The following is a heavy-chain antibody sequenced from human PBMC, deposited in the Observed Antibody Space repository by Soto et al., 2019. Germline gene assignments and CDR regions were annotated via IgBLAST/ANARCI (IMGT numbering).Heavy chain of an antibody. V-gene: IGHV1-8*02. Sequence: ASVKVSCKASGGTFSSYAISWVRQAPGQGLEWMGWMNPNSGNTGYAQKFQGRVTMTRNTSISTAYMELSSLRSEDTAVYYCARQLVSYYYYYMDVWGKGTTVTVSS. CDR1: GGTFSSYA. CDR3: ARQLVSYYYYYMDV. J-gene: IGHJ6*03. CDR2: MNPNSGNT. D-gene: IGHD6-6*01.